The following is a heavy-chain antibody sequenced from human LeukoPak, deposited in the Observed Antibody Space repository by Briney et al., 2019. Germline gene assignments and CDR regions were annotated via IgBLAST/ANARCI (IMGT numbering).Heavy chain of an antibody. CDR1: GFTFTSSA. V-gene: IGHV1-58*02. CDR2: IVVGSGNT. J-gene: IGHJ6*02. Sequence: SVKVSCKASGFTFTSSAMQWVRQARGQRLEWIGWIVVGSGNTNYAQKFQGRVTITRDMSTSTAYMELSSLRSEDTAVYYCAADRYYDILTGYYDYYYGMDVWGQGTTVTVSS. D-gene: IGHD3-9*01. CDR3: AADRYYDILTGYYDYYYGMDV.